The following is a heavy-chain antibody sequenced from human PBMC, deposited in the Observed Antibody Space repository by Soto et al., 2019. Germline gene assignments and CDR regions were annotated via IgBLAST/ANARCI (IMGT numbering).Heavy chain of an antibody. CDR2: IIPIFGTA. CDR1: GGTFSSYA. Sequence: ASVKVSCKASGGTFSSYAISWVRQAPGQGLEWMGGIIPIFGTANYAQKFQGRVTITADESTSTAYMELSSLRSEDTAVYYCARDDPVSNWFDPWGQGTLDTVSS. CDR3: ARDDPVSNWFDP. V-gene: IGHV1-69*13. J-gene: IGHJ5*02.